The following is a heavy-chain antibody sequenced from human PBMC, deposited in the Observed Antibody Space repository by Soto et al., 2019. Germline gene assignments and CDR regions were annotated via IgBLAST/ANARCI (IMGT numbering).Heavy chain of an antibody. J-gene: IGHJ4*02. CDR1: GGTFSTYA. V-gene: IGHV1-69*13. CDR3: ARGVHYDSSGYYYFY. D-gene: IGHD3-22*01. Sequence: ASVKVSCKASGGTFSTYAIDWVRQAPGQGLEWMGGIIPLFGTAKYAQNFQGRITITADESTNTAYMELRSLRSQDTAVYYCARGVHYDSSGYYYFYWGQGALVTVSS. CDR2: IIPLFGTA.